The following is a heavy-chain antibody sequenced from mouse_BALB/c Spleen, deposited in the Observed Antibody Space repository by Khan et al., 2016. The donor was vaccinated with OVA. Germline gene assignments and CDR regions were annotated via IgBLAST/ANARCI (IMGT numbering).Heavy chain of an antibody. Sequence: QVQLKQSGPDLVEPGASVMMSCKASGYTFTDYFLGWVKQRPGQGLEWIGEIFPGSNNSYYSETFRGKATLTADKSSSTVYMKLSSLTSEDSAVYLYTRKIVDYGRDYWWFDVWGEGTTVTVSS. D-gene: IGHD1-1*02. V-gene: IGHV1-77*01. CDR1: GYTFTDYF. J-gene: IGHJ1*01. CDR2: IFPGSNNS. CDR3: TRKIVDYGRDYWWFDV.